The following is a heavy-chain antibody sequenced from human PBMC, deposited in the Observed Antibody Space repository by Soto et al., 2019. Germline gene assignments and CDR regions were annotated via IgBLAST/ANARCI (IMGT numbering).Heavy chain of an antibody. CDR2: ISSNGGST. D-gene: IGHD6-13*01. V-gene: IGHV3-64*01. CDR3: ARDIEPPGLFFDY. J-gene: IGHJ4*02. Sequence: GGSLRLSCAASGFTFSSYAMHWVRQAPGKGLEYVSAISSNGGSTYYANSVKGRFTISRDNSKNTLYLQMNSLRAEDTAVYYCARDIEPPGLFFDYWGQGTLVTVSS. CDR1: GFTFSSYA.